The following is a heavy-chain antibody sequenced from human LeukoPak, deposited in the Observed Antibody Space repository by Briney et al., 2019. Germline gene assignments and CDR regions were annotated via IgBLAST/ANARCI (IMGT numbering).Heavy chain of an antibody. CDR3: ARRAYSSSSNFDY. CDR2: INDSGGT. V-gene: IGHV4-34*01. J-gene: IGHJ4*02. CDR1: GGSLSDHN. D-gene: IGHD6-6*01. Sequence: SETLSLTCGVYGGSLSDHNWDWIRQPPGKGLEWIGEINDSGGTNYNPSLKSRVTISVDTSKNQFSLKLSSVTAADTAVYYCARRAYSSSSNFDYWGEGTLVTVSS.